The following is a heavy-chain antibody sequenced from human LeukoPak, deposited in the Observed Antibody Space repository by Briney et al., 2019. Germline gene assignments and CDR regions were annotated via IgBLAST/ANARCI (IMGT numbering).Heavy chain of an antibody. J-gene: IGHJ6*02. D-gene: IGHD4-17*01. V-gene: IGHV3-72*01. CDR2: TRTKAEDYTT. CDR3: ARGPTVTFNYHYGMDV. CDR1: GFTFSDHY. Sequence: GSLRLSCATSGFTFSDHYMDWVRQAPGKGLEWVARTRTKAEDYTTEYAASVKGRFTVSRDESMHSLYLQMNSLKTEDTAVYYCARGPTVTFNYHYGMDVWGQGTTVTVSS.